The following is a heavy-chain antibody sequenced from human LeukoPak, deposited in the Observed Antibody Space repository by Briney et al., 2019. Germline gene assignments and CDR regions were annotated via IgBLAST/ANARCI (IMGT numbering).Heavy chain of an antibody. CDR1: GFTFKNAC. CDR3: TTDPRY. CDR2: IKDKGEGGTI. Sequence: GQSLRLSCAASGFTFKNACMSWVRQAPGKVREWVARIKDKGEGGTIDYTASVRGRFTNSRDDSRDAVYTKMNSLIVEDSAVYYCTTDPRYWGQGTLVTVSS. V-gene: IGHV3-15*01. J-gene: IGHJ4*02.